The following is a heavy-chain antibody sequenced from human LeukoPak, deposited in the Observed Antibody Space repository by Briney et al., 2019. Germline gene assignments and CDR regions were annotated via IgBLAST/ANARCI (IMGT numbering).Heavy chain of an antibody. CDR1: VDTFSTYA. D-gene: IGHD3-10*01. J-gene: IGHJ4*02. Sequence: ASVQVSCKASVDTFSTYAFNWVRPTPGQGLEWMGWISAYNGNTNYAQKLQGRVTMTTETSTSTAYMELRSLRSDDTAVYYCARDFPILLWFGELSLTPYDCWGQGTLVTVSS. V-gene: IGHV1-18*01. CDR2: ISAYNGNT. CDR3: ARDFPILLWFGELSLTPYDC.